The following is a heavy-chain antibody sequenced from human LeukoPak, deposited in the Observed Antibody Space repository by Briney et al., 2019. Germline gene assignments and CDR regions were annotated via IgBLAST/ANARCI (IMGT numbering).Heavy chain of an antibody. CDR2: MNPNSGRT. V-gene: IGHV1-8*01. Sequence: ASVKVSCKASGYTLTSYDINWVRQATGQGLEWMGWMNPNSGRTGYAQNFQGRITITRNTSISTAYMELSSLRSEDTAVYYCTRETSSRYFDSWGQETLVTVPS. CDR3: TRETSSRYFDS. J-gene: IGHJ4*02. CDR1: GYTLTSYD.